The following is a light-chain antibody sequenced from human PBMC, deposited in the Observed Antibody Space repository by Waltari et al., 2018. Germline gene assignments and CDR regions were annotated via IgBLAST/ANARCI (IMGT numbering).Light chain of an antibody. V-gene: IGKV3-20*01. Sequence: EIVLTQSPGTVSLSPGERATLSCRASQSVSSIYLAWYQQKHGPAPRLLFYGASSRATGIPDRFRGSGSGKDFTLTISRLEPEDFAVYYCQQYGSSPRTFGQGTKVEIK. J-gene: IGKJ1*01. CDR3: QQYGSSPRT. CDR1: QSVSSIY. CDR2: GAS.